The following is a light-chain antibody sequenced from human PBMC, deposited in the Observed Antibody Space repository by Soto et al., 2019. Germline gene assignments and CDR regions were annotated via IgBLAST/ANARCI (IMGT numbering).Light chain of an antibody. CDR1: QGIRND. CDR2: DAS. V-gene: IGKV1-6*01. J-gene: IGKJ1*01. CDR3: LQDYNYPWT. Sequence: AIQMTQSPSSLSASVGDRVSITCRASQGIRNDLGWYQQKPGKAPKVLIYDASSLQSGVPSRFSGSGSGTDFTLTISSLQPEDFATYYCLQDYNYPWTFGQGTKVEIK.